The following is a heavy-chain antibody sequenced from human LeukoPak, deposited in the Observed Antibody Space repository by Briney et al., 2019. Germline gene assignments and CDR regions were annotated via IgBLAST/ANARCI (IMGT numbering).Heavy chain of an antibody. CDR3: ATPPAASIAAVDY. CDR1: GFTFSSYS. V-gene: IGHV3-21*01. D-gene: IGHD6-6*01. CDR2: ISSSSSYI. J-gene: IGHJ4*02. Sequence: GGSLRLSCAASGFTFSSYSVNWVRQAPGKGLEWVSSISSSSSYIYYADSVKGRFTISRDNAKNSLYLQMNSLRAEDTAVYYCATPPAASIAAVDYWGQGTLVTVSS.